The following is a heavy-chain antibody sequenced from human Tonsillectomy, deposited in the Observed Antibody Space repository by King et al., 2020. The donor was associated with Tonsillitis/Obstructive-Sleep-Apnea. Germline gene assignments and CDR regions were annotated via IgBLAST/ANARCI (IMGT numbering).Heavy chain of an antibody. CDR1: GYSFTRHW. CDR3: ARHFYTSAYIPPSPDY. V-gene: IGHV5-51*01. D-gene: IGHD3-22*01. J-gene: IGHJ4*02. CDR2: IYPGDSDT. Sequence: QLVQSGAEVKKPGESLKISCKGSGYSFTRHWIGWVRQMPGKGLEWMGVIYPGDSDTRYSPSFQGQVTISADKSISTAYLQWRSLKASDTAMYYCARHFYTSAYIPPSPDYWGQGTLVTVSS.